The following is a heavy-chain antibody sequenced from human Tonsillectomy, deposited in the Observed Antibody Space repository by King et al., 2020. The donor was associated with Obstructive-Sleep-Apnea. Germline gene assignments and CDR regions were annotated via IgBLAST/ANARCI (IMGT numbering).Heavy chain of an antibody. CDR2: IYFNGNT. Sequence: VQLQESGPRLVKPWETLSLTCTGSGGSFGAYYWSWIRQPPGRGLEWVGNIYFNGNTNYNPSLKSRITMSVDTSKKQFSLKLRSVTAADTAVYFCAGDYGDYKVDYWGQGSLVTVSS. D-gene: IGHD4-17*01. CDR1: GGSFGAYY. CDR3: AGDYGDYKVDY. J-gene: IGHJ4*01. V-gene: IGHV4-59*01.